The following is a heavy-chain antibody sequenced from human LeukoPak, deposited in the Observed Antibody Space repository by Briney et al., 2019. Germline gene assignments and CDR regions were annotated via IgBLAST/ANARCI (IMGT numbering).Heavy chain of an antibody. CDR2: ISSSSSYI. J-gene: IGHJ4*02. V-gene: IGHV3-21*01. D-gene: IGHD6-25*01. Sequence: GLEWVSSISSSSSYIYYTDSVKGRFTISRDNAKNSLYLQMNSLRAEDTAVYYCARGGLDYWGQGTLVTVSS. CDR3: ARGGLDY.